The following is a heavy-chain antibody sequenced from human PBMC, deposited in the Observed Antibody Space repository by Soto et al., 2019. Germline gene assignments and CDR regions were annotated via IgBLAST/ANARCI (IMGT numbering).Heavy chain of an antibody. V-gene: IGHV1-46*01. CDR3: ESSYYASSGYYSPFDY. CDR2: INPSGGST. J-gene: IGHJ4*02. D-gene: IGHD3-22*01. CDR1: GYTFTSYY. Sequence: ASVKVSCKASGYTFTSYYMHWVRQAPGQGLEWMGIINPSGGSTSYAQKFQGRVTMTRDTSTSTVYMELSSLRSEDTAVYYCESSYYASSGYYSPFDYWGPGTLVTVSS.